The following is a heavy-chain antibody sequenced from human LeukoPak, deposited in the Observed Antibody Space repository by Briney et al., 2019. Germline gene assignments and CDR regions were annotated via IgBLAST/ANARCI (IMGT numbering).Heavy chain of an antibody. D-gene: IGHD3-10*01. V-gene: IGHV3-23*01. Sequence: GGSLRLSCAASGFTFSSYAMSWVRQAPGKGLEWVSAISGSGGSTYYADSVKGRFTISRDNSKNTLYLQMNSLRAEDTAVYYCAKGVTSITIVRGPKVWYFDYWGQGTLVTVSS. J-gene: IGHJ4*02. CDR1: GFTFSSYA. CDR3: AKGVTSITIVRGPKVWYFDY. CDR2: ISGSGGST.